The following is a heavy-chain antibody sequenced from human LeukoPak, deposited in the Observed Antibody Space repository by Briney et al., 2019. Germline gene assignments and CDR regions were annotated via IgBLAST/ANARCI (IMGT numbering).Heavy chain of an antibody. D-gene: IGHD5-12*01. V-gene: IGHV3-53*01. CDR3: ARDLKSGYDLFSSYYYYGMDV. CDR1: GFTVSSNY. CDR2: IYSGGST. Sequence: AGGSLRLSCAASGFTVSSNYMSWVRQAPGKGLEWVSVIYSGGSTYYADSVKGRFTISRDNSKNTLYLQMNSLRAEDTAVYYCARDLKSGYDLFSSYYYYGMDVWGQGTTVTVSS. J-gene: IGHJ6*02.